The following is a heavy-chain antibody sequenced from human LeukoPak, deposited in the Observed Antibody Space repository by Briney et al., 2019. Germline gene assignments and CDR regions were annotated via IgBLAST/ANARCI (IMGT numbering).Heavy chain of an antibody. CDR2: INLDRGGT. J-gene: IGHJ6*02. V-gene: IGHV1-2*06. CDR1: GFTFTDYY. CDR3: AKDGGQQWLTNYYSYGMDV. D-gene: IGHD6-19*01. Sequence: ASVKVSCKASGFTFTDYYIYWVRQAPGQGLEWMGRINLDRGGTTYAQKFQGRVTMTRETSISTVYMELSRLRSDDTAVYYCAKDGGQQWLTNYYSYGMDVWGQGTTVIVSS.